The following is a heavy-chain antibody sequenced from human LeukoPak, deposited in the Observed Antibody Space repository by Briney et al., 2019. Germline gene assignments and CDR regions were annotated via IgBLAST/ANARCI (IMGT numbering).Heavy chain of an antibody. CDR1: GFTFSSYS. Sequence: GGSLRLSCVASGFTFSSYSMHWVRQAPGKGLEWVSAISGSGDSTYYADSVKGRFTISRDNSKNTLYLQMNSLRVEDTAVYYCAKDLYTSGHSGDYWGQGTLVTVSS. CDR2: ISGSGDST. CDR3: AKDLYTSGHSGDY. D-gene: IGHD6-19*01. V-gene: IGHV3-23*01. J-gene: IGHJ4*02.